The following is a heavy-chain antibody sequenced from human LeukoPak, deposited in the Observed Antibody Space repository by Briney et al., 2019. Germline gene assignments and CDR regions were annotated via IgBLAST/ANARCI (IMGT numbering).Heavy chain of an antibody. V-gene: IGHV1-24*01. CDR2: FDPEDGET. CDR3: GRGAPSTAAPGDIRF. Sequence: ASVKVSCKVSGYTLTELSMHWVRQAPGKGLEWMGGFDPEDGETIYAQKFQGRVTFTADESTSTTYMELSSLRSEDTAVYYCGRGAPSTAAPGDIRFWGQGTLVTVSS. CDR1: GYTLTELS. D-gene: IGHD6-6*01. J-gene: IGHJ4*02.